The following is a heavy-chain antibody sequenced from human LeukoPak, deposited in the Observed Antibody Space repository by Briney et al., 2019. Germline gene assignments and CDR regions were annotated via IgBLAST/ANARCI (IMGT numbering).Heavy chain of an antibody. J-gene: IGHJ4*02. Sequence: GGSLRLSCAASGFTSSSYGMHWVRQVPAKGLEWVAVIRYDGSNKYYADSVKGRFTISRDNSKNTLYLQMNSLRAEDTAVYYCARDSPDYWGQGTLVTVSS. CDR1: GFTSSSYG. CDR3: ARDSPDY. V-gene: IGHV3-33*01. CDR2: IRYDGSNK.